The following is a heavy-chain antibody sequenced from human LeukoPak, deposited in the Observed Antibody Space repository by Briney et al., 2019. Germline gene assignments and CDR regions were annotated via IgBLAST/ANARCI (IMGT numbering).Heavy chain of an antibody. J-gene: IGHJ5*02. CDR1: GFTFSSYG. Sequence: PGGSQRLSCAASGFTFSSYGMHWVRQAPGKGLEWVAVISYDGSNKYYTDSVKGRFTISRDNSKNTLYLQMNSLRAEDTAVYYCAKAEDGSGALGFDPWGQGTLVTVSS. D-gene: IGHD3-10*01. CDR2: ISYDGSNK. CDR3: AKAEDGSGALGFDP. V-gene: IGHV3-30*18.